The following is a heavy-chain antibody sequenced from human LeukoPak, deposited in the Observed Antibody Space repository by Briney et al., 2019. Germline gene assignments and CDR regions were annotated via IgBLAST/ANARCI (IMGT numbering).Heavy chain of an antibody. V-gene: IGHV1-2*02. CDR3: ARAGEMLSNWFDP. Sequence: ASVKVSCKASGYTFTGYYIHWVRQAPGQGLEWMGWINPNSGGTNYAQKFQGRVTMTRDTSISTAYMELSRLRSDDTAVYYCARAGEMLSNWFDPWGQGTLVTVSS. J-gene: IGHJ5*02. CDR1: GYTFTGYY. CDR2: INPNSGGT. D-gene: IGHD3-16*01.